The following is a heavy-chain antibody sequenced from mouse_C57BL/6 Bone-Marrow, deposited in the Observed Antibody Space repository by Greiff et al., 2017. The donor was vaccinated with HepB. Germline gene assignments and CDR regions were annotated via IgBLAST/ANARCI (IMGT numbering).Heavy chain of an antibody. Sequence: DVHLVESGGGLVKPGGSLKLSCAASGFTFSDYGMHWVRQAPEKGLEWVAYISRGSSTIYYADTVKGRFTISRDNAKNTLFLQMTSLRSEDTAMYYCARGNFYGSSSSDYWGQGTTLTVSS. V-gene: IGHV5-17*01. CDR1: GFTFSDYG. J-gene: IGHJ2*01. CDR3: ARGNFYGSSSSDY. D-gene: IGHD1-1*01. CDR2: ISRGSSTI.